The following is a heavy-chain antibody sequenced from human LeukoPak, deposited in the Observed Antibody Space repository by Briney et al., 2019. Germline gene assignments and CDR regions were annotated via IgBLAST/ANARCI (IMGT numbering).Heavy chain of an antibody. V-gene: IGHV3-15*01. CDR3: TTNIGPDSSGYYSNWYFDL. Sequence: GGSLRLSCAASGFTFSNYAMTWVRQAPGKGLEWVGRIKSKTDGGTTDYAAPVKGRFTISRDDSKNTLYLQMNSLKTEDTAVYYCTTNIGPDSSGYYSNWYFDLWGRGTLVTVSS. D-gene: IGHD3-22*01. J-gene: IGHJ2*01. CDR1: GFTFSNYA. CDR2: IKSKTDGGTT.